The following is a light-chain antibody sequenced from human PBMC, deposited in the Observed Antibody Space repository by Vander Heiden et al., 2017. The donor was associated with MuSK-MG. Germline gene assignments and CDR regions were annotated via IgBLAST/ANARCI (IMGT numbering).Light chain of an antibody. V-gene: IGLV3-1*01. CDR3: QAWDSTSFYV. J-gene: IGLJ1*01. Sequence: SYELTQPPSVSVSPGQTASITCSGDKLGDKYAWWYQQKPGQSPVLIVYQDTKRPSGIPGRFSGSNSGHTATLTISGTQAMDEADYYCQAWDSTSFYVFGTGTKVTVL. CDR1: KLGDKY. CDR2: QDT.